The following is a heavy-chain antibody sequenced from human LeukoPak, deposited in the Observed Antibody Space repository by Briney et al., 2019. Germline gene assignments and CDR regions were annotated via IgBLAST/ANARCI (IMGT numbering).Heavy chain of an antibody. V-gene: IGHV3-30*02. CDR2: IRYDGSDK. CDR3: AKGDTS. Sequence: PGGSLRLSCAASGFNFSNYDMHWVRQAPGKGLEWVAFIRYDGSDKYYADSVKGRFTISRDNSKNTLYLHMNSLRTEDTAVYYCAKGDTSWGQGTLVTVSS. J-gene: IGHJ5*02. D-gene: IGHD2-21*02. CDR1: GFNFSNYD.